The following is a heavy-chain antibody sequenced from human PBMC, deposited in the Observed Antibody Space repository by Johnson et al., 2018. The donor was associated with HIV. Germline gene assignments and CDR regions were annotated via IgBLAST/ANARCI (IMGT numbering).Heavy chain of an antibody. V-gene: IGHV3-20*04. CDR3: TRDTPPRGELLSGAFDV. J-gene: IGHJ3*01. D-gene: IGHD1-26*01. CDR2: ISWKGGST. Sequence: VQLVESGGGVVRPGGSLRLSCAASGFTFDDYGMSWVRQAPGKGLEWVSGISWKGGSTGYADYVKGRFTISKDNAKNSLYLQMNSLRVDDTAFYYCTRDTPPRGELLSGAFDVWGQGTMVTVSS. CDR1: GFTFDDYG.